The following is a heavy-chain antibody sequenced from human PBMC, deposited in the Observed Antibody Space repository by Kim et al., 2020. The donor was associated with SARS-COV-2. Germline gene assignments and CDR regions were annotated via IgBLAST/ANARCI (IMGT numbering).Heavy chain of an antibody. Sequence: SVKVSCKASGGTFSSYAISWVRQAPGQGLEWMGGIIPIFGTANYAQKFQGRVTITADESTSTAYMELSSLRSEDTAVYYCARAFVGDGRYYGSGSYYNVGLYMYYYYGMDVWGQGTTVTVSS. J-gene: IGHJ6*02. V-gene: IGHV1-69*13. CDR3: ARAFVGDGRYYGSGSYYNVGLYMYYYYGMDV. D-gene: IGHD3-10*01. CDR1: GGTFSSYA. CDR2: IIPIFGTA.